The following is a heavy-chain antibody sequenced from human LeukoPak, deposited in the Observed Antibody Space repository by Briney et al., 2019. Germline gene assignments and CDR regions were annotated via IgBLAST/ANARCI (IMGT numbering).Heavy chain of an antibody. V-gene: IGHV3-13*01. CDR1: GFTFSSYD. CDR2: IDTAGDT. J-gene: IGHJ6*03. D-gene: IGHD1-7*01. CDR3: AKRRGLELTYYYHMDV. Sequence: GGSLRLSCAASGFTFSSYDMHWVRQPTGKGLEWVSTIDTAGDTYYPGSVKGRFTISRENAKNSLYLQMNSLRADDTAVYYCAKRRGLELTYYYHMDVWGKGTTVTVSS.